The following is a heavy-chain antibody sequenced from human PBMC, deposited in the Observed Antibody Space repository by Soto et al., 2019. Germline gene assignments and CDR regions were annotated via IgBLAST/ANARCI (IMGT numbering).Heavy chain of an antibody. CDR1: GFTFSSYA. J-gene: IGHJ6*02. CDR3: ANLTVVVPAAILRYYYYYGMDV. Sequence: PGGSLRLSCTASGFTFSSYAMSWVRQAPGKGLEWVSAISGSGGSTYYADSVKGRFTISRDNSKNTLYLQMNSLRAEDTAVYYCANLTVVVPAAILRYYYYYGMDVWGQGTTVTVSS. V-gene: IGHV3-23*01. CDR2: ISGSGGST. D-gene: IGHD2-2*02.